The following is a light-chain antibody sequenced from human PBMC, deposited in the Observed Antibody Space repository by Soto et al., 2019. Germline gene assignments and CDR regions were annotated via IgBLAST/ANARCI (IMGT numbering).Light chain of an antibody. V-gene: IGLV1-47*01. CDR3: AAWNDSLNTYG. Sequence: QSVLTQPPSASGTPGQRVTISCSGSSSITDSYLYWYQQLPGTAPKLLIYRNNQRPSGVPDRFSGSKSGTSASLAISGLPSEDEADYFCAAWNDSLNTYGFATGTQVSVL. CDR2: RNN. CDR1: SSITDSY. J-gene: IGLJ1*01.